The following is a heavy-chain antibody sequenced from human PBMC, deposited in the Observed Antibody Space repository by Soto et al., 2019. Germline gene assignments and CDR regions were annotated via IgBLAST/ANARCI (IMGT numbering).Heavy chain of an antibody. D-gene: IGHD6-19*01. J-gene: IGHJ4*02. CDR3: ARGYSSGWYPFDY. V-gene: IGHV4-39*01. Sequence: LQLQESGPGLVKPSETLSLTCTVSGGSISSSSYYWGWIRQPPGKGLEWIGSIYYSGSTYYNPSLKSRVTISVDTSKNQFSLKLSSVTAADTAVYYCARGYSSGWYPFDYWGQGTLVTVSS. CDR2: IYYSGST. CDR1: GGSISSSSYY.